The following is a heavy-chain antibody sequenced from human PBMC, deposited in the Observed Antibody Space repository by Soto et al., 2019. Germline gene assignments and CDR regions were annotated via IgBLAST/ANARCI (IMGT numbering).Heavy chain of an antibody. CDR2: IYYSGST. CDR1: GGSISSYY. D-gene: IGHD3-10*01. Sequence: SETLSLTCTVSGGSISSYYWSWIRQPPGKGLEWIGYIYYSGSTNYNPSLKSRVTISVDTSKNQFSLKLSSVTAADTAVYYCARAPGVRYGSGSYRWDYWGQGTLVTVSS. V-gene: IGHV4-59*01. CDR3: ARAPGVRYGSGSYRWDY. J-gene: IGHJ4*02.